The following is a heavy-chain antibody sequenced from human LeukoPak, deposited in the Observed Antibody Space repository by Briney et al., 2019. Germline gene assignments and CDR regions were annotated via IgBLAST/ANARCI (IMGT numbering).Heavy chain of an antibody. V-gene: IGHV3-48*03. D-gene: IGHD3-10*02. J-gene: IGHJ6*04. Sequence: GGSLRLSCAASGFTFSSYEMNWVRQAPGKGLEWVSYISSSGSTIYYADSVKGRFTISRDNAKNSLYLQMNSLRAEDTAVYYCAELGITMIGGVRGKGTTVTISP. CDR2: ISSSGSTI. CDR3: AELGITMIGGV. CDR1: GFTFSSYE.